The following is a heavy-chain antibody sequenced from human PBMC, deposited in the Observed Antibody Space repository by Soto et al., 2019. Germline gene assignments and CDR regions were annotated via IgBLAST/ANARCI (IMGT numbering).Heavy chain of an antibody. CDR2: ISIGSGSI. V-gene: IGHV3-48*02. J-gene: IGHJ3*01. D-gene: IGHD3-22*01. Sequence: DVQLVESGGGLVQPGGSRRVSCAASGFSFSNYAMNWVRQAPGKGLEWVSYISIGSGSIFYAESVKGRFTISRDDAKNSLYMQMNTLRDEDTAVYYRVRDDRWAFDFWGQGTMVTVSS. CDR3: VRDDRWAFDF. CDR1: GFSFSNYA.